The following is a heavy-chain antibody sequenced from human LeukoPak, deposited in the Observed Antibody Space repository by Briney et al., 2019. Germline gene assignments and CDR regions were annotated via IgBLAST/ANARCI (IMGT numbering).Heavy chain of an antibody. V-gene: IGHV3-48*03. CDR3: ASVWVLGGFDH. CDR1: GLTLSTYA. Sequence: GGSLRLSCSGSGLTLSTYAMNWVRQAPGKGMEWVSYISRRGSAIHYADSVKGRFTISRDKGKNSLYLQMNSLRAEDSAVYYCASVWVLGGFDHWGQGTLVTVSS. CDR2: ISRRGSAI. D-gene: IGHD1-26*01. J-gene: IGHJ5*02.